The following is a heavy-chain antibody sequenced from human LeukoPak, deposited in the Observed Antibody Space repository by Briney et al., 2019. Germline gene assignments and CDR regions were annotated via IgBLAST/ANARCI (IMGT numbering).Heavy chain of an antibody. D-gene: IGHD3-10*01. V-gene: IGHV3-23*01. CDR3: ARAAGSGRWYFDY. CDR1: GFTFSNYA. J-gene: IGHJ4*02. CDR2: ISGSGGST. Sequence: TGGSLRLSCAASGFTFSNYAMSWVRQAPGKGLEWVSAISGSGGSTYYADSVKGRFTISRDKSKNTLYLQMNSLRAEDTAVYYCARAAGSGRWYFDYWGQGTLVTVSS.